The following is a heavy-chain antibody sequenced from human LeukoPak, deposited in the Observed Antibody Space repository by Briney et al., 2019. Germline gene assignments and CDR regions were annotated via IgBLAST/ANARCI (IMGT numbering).Heavy chain of an antibody. Sequence: GGSLRLSCAVSRFTVSNNYMNWVRQAPGEGLEWVSVIHPSGSTYYADSVKGRFTISRDNSKNTLYLQMNSLRPEDTAIYYCARDIDWGYAMIYWGQGTLVTVSS. D-gene: IGHD2-8*01. J-gene: IGHJ4*02. CDR1: RFTVSNNY. V-gene: IGHV3-66*03. CDR2: IHPSGST. CDR3: ARDIDWGYAMIY.